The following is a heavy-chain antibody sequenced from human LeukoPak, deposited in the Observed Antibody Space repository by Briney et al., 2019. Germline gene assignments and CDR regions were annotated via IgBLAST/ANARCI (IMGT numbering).Heavy chain of an antibody. CDR2: IYYSGST. V-gene: IGHV4-39*01. D-gene: IGHD5-18*01. CDR3: ARQLGGYSYGYYYYYMDV. J-gene: IGHJ6*03. CDR1: GGSISSSSYY. Sequence: SETLSLTCTVSGGSISSSSYYWGWIRQPRGKGLEWIGSIYYSGSTYYNPSLKSRVTISVDTSKNQFSLKLSSVTAADTAVYYCARQLGGYSYGYYYYYMDVWGKGTTVTVSS.